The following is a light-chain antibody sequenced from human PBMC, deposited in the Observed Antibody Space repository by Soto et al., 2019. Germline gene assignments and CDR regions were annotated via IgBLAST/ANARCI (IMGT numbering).Light chain of an antibody. J-gene: IGKJ5*01. CDR1: QSISSY. V-gene: IGKV1-39*01. CDR2: AAS. Sequence: DIPMTQSPSSLSASVGDRVTITCRASQSISSYLNWYQQKPGKAPKLLIYAASSLQSGFPSRFSGSGTGTDFTLTIISLQPEDFATYYCQQSYSTLITFGQGTRLEIK. CDR3: QQSYSTLIT.